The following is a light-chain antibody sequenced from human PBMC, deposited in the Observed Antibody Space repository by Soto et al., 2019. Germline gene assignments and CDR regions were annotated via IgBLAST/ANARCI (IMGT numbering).Light chain of an antibody. Sequence: QSVLTQPASVSGSPGQSITISCTGTSSDVGSDNLVSWYQQHPGKAPKLMIYEGSKRPSGVSDRFSGSKSGTTASLTISGLQAEDEADYYCCSYAGSSTYVFGTGTKLTVL. V-gene: IGLV2-23*01. J-gene: IGLJ1*01. CDR1: SSDVGSDNL. CDR3: CSYAGSSTYV. CDR2: EGS.